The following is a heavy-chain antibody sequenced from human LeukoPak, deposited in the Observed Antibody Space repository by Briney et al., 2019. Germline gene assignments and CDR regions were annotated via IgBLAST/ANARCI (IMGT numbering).Heavy chain of an antibody. CDR1: GFTFSTYA. D-gene: IGHD6-25*01. CDR2: ISGSGGST. J-gene: IGHJ6*02. Sequence: PGGSLRLSCAASGFTFSTYAMSWVRQAPGKGLEWVSAISGSGGSTYYADSVKGRLTISRDNSKNTLYLQMNSLRAEDTAVYYCAKGLDAARDYYGMDVWGQGTTVNVSS. CDR3: AKGLDAARDYYGMDV. V-gene: IGHV3-23*01.